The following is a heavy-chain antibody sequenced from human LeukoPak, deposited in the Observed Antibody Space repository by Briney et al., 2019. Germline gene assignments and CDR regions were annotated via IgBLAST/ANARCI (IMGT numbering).Heavy chain of an antibody. CDR1: GYTFTSYN. CDR2: FDPEDGET. J-gene: IGHJ3*02. Sequence: GASVKVSCKASGYTFTSYNVVWVRQAPGKGLEWMGGFDPEDGETIYAQKFQGRVTMTEDTSTDTAYMELSSLRSEDTAVYYCATVPGRVLSDYAAFDIWGQGTMVTVSS. CDR3: ATVPGRVLSDYAAFDI. V-gene: IGHV1-24*01. D-gene: IGHD4-17*01.